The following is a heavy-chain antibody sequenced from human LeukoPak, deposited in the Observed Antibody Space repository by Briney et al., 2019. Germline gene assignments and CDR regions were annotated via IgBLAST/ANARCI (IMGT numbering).Heavy chain of an antibody. Sequence: PSETLSLTCTVPGGSISSYYWSWIRQPAGKGLEWIGRIYTSGSTNYNPSLKSRVTMSVDTSKNQFSLKLSSVTAADTAVYYCARDGYDFWSGYYYFDYWGQGTLVTVSS. V-gene: IGHV4-4*07. CDR1: GGSISSYY. J-gene: IGHJ4*02. D-gene: IGHD3-3*01. CDR3: ARDGYDFWSGYYYFDY. CDR2: IYTSGST.